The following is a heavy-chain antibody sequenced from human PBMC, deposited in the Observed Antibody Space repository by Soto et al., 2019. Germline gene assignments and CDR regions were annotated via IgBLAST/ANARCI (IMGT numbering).Heavy chain of an antibody. V-gene: IGHV4-39*01. J-gene: IGHJ4*02. D-gene: IGHD4-17*01. CDR1: GGPVTNSSYY. Sequence: KPSETLSLTCTVSGGPVTNSSYYWGWIRQSPGKGLEWIGSVYYRGRSYSKSSVKSRVTISVDTSKNRFSLSLNSVTASDTAVYFCVSQRTTVPTQAYFDYWGPGALVTVSS. CDR2: VYYRGRS. CDR3: VSQRTTVPTQAYFDY.